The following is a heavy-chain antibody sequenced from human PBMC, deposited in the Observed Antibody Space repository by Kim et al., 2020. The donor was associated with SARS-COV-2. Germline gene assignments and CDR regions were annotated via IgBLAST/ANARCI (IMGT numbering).Heavy chain of an antibody. CDR1: GFTFSSYG. Sequence: GGSLRLSCAASGFTFSSYGMHWVRQAPGKGLEWVAVISYDGSNKYYADSVKGRFTISRDNSKTTLYLQMNSLRAEDTAVYYCAKESGSGSYYAWTYYYYGMDVWGQGTTGTVSS. CDR3: AKESGSGSYYAWTYYYYGMDV. V-gene: IGHV3-30*18. D-gene: IGHD3-10*01. CDR2: ISYDGSNK. J-gene: IGHJ6*02.